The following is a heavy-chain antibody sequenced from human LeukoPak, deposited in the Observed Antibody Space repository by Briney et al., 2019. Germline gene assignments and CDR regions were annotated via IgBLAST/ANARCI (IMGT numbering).Heavy chain of an antibody. CDR2: ISGSGGST. CDR1: GFTFSSYG. V-gene: IGHV3-23*01. J-gene: IGHJ4*02. D-gene: IGHD3-10*01. Sequence: GGTLRLSCAASGFTFSSYGMSWVRQAPGKGLEWVSAISGSGGSTYYADSVKGRFTISRDNSKNTLYLQMNSLRAEDTAVYYCAKEGYYGSGSYLDYWGQGTLVTVSS. CDR3: AKEGYYGSGSYLDY.